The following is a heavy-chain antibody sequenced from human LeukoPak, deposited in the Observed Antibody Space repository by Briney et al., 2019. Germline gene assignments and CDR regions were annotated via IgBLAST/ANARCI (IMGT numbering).Heavy chain of an antibody. CDR1: GGTFSSYA. D-gene: IGHD1-14*01. CDR2: IIPIFGTA. V-gene: IGHV1-69*13. CDR3: ASGHNPSVRYYYYGMDV. J-gene: IGHJ6*02. Sequence: ASVKVSCKASGGTFSSYAISWVRQAPGQGLEWMGGIIPIFGTANYARKFQGRATITADESTSTAYMELSSLRSEDTAVYYCASGHNPSVRYYYYGMDVWGQGTTVTVSS.